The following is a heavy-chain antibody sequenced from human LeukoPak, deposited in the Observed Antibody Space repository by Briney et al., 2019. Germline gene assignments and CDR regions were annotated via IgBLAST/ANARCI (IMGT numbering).Heavy chain of an antibody. CDR2: INSDGSST. D-gene: IGHD7-27*01. CDR1: GYSFDEYA. V-gene: IGHV3-74*01. CDR3: ASVPWGAFDI. J-gene: IGHJ3*02. Sequence: GGSLRLSCAGSGYSFDEYAMHWVRQAPGKGLVWVSRINSDGSSTSYADSVKGRFTISRDNAKNTLYLQMNSLRAEDTAVYYCASVPWGAFDIWGQGTMVTVSS.